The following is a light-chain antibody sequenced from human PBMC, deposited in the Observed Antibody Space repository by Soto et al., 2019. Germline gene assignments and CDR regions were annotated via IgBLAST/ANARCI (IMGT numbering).Light chain of an antibody. V-gene: IGKV3-11*01. Sequence: ESVLTQSPATLSLSPGERATLSCRASPSVSNSLAWYQHKPGQAPRLLIYDASNRATGVPTRFSGSGSGTDFTLTISSLEPEDFAVNYCQQRNQWPPVTFGLGTRVEIK. J-gene: IGKJ4*01. CDR3: QQRNQWPPVT. CDR1: PSVSNS. CDR2: DAS.